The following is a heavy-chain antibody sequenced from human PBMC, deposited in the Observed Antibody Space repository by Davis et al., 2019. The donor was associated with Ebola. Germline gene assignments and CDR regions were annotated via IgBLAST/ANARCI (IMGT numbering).Heavy chain of an antibody. Sequence: AASVKVSCKASGYTFTSYDINWVRQATGQGLEWMGWMNPNSGNTGYAQKLQGRVTMTRNTSIKTAYMELSSLRSEDTAVYYCARRERWGQEDYWGQGTLVTVSS. CDR1: GYTFTSYD. CDR3: ARRERWGQEDY. D-gene: IGHD1-26*01. CDR2: MNPNSGNT. V-gene: IGHV1-8*01. J-gene: IGHJ4*02.